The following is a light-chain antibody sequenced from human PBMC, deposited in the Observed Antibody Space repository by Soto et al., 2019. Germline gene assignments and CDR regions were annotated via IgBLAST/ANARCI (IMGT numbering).Light chain of an antibody. CDR2: GNR. V-gene: IGLV1-40*01. Sequence: QSVLTQPPSVSGAPGQRVTISCTGNSSNQGAGYDVHWYQQLPGAAPKLVIFGNRNRPSGVPERFSGSKSGTSASLAITGLQAEDEADYYCQAYDYSLTASVFGGGTQLTVL. CDR3: QAYDYSLTASV. J-gene: IGLJ7*01. CDR1: SSNQGAGYD.